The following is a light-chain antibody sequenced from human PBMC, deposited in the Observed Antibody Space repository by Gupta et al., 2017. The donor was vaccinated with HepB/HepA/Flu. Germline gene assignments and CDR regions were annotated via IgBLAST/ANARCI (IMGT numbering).Light chain of an antibody. Sequence: VLTQTPLSLPVTPGEPASISCTSSQSLLDTAAGNIYVDRYLQKPGQSQQLLITTLSSRASGVPDRFSGSGYATEFKLKINRVEADDVGVYYCMQRIEVPSVTFGQGTRMEIK. CDR2: TLS. CDR1: QSLLDTAAGNIY. J-gene: IGKJ5*01. CDR3: MQRIEVPSVT. V-gene: IGKV2-40*01.